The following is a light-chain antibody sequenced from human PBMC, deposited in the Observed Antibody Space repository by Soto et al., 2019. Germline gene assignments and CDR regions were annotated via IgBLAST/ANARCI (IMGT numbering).Light chain of an antibody. Sequence: QSALTQPPSVSGAPGQRVTVSCTGSSSNIGAAYGVQWYQQLPGTAPKLLIYGNINRPSGVPDRFSGFKSGTSASLAITGLQAEDEADYYCQSYDSSLSAVIFGGGTKLTVL. V-gene: IGLV1-40*01. CDR2: GNI. CDR1: SSNIGAAYG. CDR3: QSYDSSLSAVI. J-gene: IGLJ2*01.